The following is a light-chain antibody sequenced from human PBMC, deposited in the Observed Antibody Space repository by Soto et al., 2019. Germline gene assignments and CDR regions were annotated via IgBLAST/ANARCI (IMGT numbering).Light chain of an antibody. J-gene: IGLJ1*01. V-gene: IGLV2-14*01. CDR2: GVT. CDR3: SSYTSSSTLV. Sequence: SALTQPASVSGSPGQSITISCTGSSSDIGAFNYVAWYQQHPGKAPKLIIHGVTNRPSGVSNRFSGSKSGNTASLTISGLQAEDEADYYCSSYTSSSTLVFGTGTKVTV. CDR1: SSDIGAFNY.